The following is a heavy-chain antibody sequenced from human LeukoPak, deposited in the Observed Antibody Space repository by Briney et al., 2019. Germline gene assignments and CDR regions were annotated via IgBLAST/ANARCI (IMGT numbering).Heavy chain of an antibody. J-gene: IGHJ4*02. CDR3: ARGRGWYYGSGSYLDY. Sequence: PSETLSLTCAVSGYSISSGYYWGWIRQPPGKGLEWIGSIYHSGSTYYNPSLKSRVTISVDTSKNQFSLKLSSVTAADTAVYYCARGRGWYYGSGSYLDYWGQGTLVTVSS. V-gene: IGHV4-38-2*01. CDR2: IYHSGST. D-gene: IGHD3-10*01. CDR1: GYSISSGYY.